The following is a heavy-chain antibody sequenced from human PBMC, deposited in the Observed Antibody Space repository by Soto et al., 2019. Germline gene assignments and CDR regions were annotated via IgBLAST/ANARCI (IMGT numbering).Heavy chain of an antibody. D-gene: IGHD6-19*01. V-gene: IGHV3-23*01. CDR1: GFTFSSYA. J-gene: IGHJ3*02. CDR2: ISGSGAST. Sequence: EVQLLESGGGLVQPGGSLRLSCAASGFTFSSYAMSWVRQAPGKGLEWVSAISGSGASTYYADSVKGRFTISRDNSKNAPYLPMRRLRAEYKALYYWARVGPIPVAGPRQQAFDIWGQGPMATVSS. CDR3: ARVGPIPVAGPRQQAFDI.